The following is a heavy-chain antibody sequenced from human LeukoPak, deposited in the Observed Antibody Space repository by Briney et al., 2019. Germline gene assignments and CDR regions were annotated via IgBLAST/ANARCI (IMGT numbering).Heavy chain of an antibody. Sequence: SPSETLSLTCTVSGGSISSYYWSWIRQPAGKGLEWIGRIDTSGNTNYKPSLKSRVTISVDTSKTQFSLKLSSVTAADTAVYYCASQGGDPDYFDYWGQGTLVTVSS. J-gene: IGHJ4*02. CDR2: IDTSGNT. CDR3: ASQGGDPDYFDY. D-gene: IGHD3-16*01. V-gene: IGHV4-4*07. CDR1: GGSISSYY.